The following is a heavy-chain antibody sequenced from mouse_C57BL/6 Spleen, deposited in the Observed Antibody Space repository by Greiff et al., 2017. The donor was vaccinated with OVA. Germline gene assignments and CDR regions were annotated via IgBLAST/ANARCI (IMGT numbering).Heavy chain of an antibody. D-gene: IGHD4-1*01. CDR1: GYTFTSYW. CDR3: ARPSLTGRPYWYFDV. V-gene: IGHV1-52*01. J-gene: IGHJ1*03. Sequence: QVQLQQPGAELVRPGSSVKLSCKASGYTFTSYWMHWVKQRPIQGLEWIGNIDPSDSETHYNQKFKDKATLTVDKSSSTAYMQLSSLTSEDSAVYYCARPSLTGRPYWYFDVWGTGTTVTVSS. CDR2: IDPSDSET.